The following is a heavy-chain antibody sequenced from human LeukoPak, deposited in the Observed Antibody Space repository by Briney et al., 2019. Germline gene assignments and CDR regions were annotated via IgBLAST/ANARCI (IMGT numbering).Heavy chain of an antibody. Sequence: GGSLRLSCAASGFTFSSYSMNWVRQAPGKGLEWVSYISSSSTIYYADSVKGRFTISRDNAKNSLYLQMNSLRAEDTAVYYCATDCSGGSCYPIFDYWGQGTLVTVSS. D-gene: IGHD2-15*01. V-gene: IGHV3-48*01. J-gene: IGHJ4*02. CDR2: ISSSSTI. CDR1: GFTFSSYS. CDR3: ATDCSGGSCYPIFDY.